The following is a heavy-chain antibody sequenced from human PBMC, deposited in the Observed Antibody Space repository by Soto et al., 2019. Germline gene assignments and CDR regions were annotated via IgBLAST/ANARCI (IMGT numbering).Heavy chain of an antibody. Sequence: GESLKISCKVPGNDFPYNWIGWVRQMPGKGLEWMGIIYPGDSDTKYSPSSRGQVTISADKSITTAFLQWTSLKASDTAMYYCARLGSNSSGYYYFDYWGQGTLVTVSA. J-gene: IGHJ4*01. D-gene: IGHD5-12*01. CDR3: ARLGSNSSGYYYFDY. CDR1: GNDFPYNW. CDR2: IYPGDSDT. V-gene: IGHV5-51*01.